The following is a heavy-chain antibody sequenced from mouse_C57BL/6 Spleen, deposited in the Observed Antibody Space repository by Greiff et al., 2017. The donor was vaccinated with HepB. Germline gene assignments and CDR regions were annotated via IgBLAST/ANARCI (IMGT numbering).Heavy chain of an antibody. CDR3: TRSYYEYDEGCFAY. Sequence: VQLQQSGAELVRPGASVTLSCKASGYTFTDYEMHWVKQTPVHGLEWIGAIDPETGGTAYNQKFKGKAILTADKSSSTAYLELRSLTSADSAVYYCTRSYYEYDEGCFAYWGQGTLVTVSA. J-gene: IGHJ3*01. CDR2: IDPETGGT. D-gene: IGHD2-4*01. CDR1: GYTFTDYE. V-gene: IGHV1-15*01.